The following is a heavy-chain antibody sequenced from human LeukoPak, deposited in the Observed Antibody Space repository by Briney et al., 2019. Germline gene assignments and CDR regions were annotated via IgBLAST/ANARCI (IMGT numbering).Heavy chain of an antibody. V-gene: IGHV3-66*01. J-gene: IGHJ4*02. CDR1: GFTVSSNY. CDR3: ARATGTTFSYFDS. Sequence: GSLRLSCAASGFTVSSNYMTWVRQAPGKGLEWVSFIYSAGNTYYADSVKGRFTISRDNSKNTLYLQMNSLRAEDTAVYYCARATGTTFSYFDSWGQGTLVTVSS. CDR2: IYSAGNT. D-gene: IGHD1-7*01.